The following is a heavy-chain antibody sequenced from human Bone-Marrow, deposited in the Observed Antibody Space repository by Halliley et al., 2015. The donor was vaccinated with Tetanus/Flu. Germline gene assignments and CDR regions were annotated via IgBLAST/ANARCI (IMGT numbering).Heavy chain of an antibody. Sequence: ISSSGSYTNYADFVKGRFTISRDNAKKSLYLQMNSLSAEDTAVYYCARPHYYDSNGYYWGAFNIWGQGTMVTVSS. V-gene: IGHV3-11*03. J-gene: IGHJ3*02. CDR2: ISSSGSYT. CDR3: ARPHYYDSNGYYWGAFNI. D-gene: IGHD3-22*01.